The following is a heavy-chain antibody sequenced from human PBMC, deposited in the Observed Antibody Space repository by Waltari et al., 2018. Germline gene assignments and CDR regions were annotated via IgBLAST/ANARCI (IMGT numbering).Heavy chain of an antibody. V-gene: IGHV1-8*01. Sequence: QVQLVQSGAEVKQPGASVQVSCKASGYTFTSYDINWVRQATGQGLEWMGWMNPNSGNTGYAQKFQGRVTMTRNTSISTAYMELSSLRSEDTAVYYCARSRPFYSSVKGGWFDPWGQGTLVTVSS. D-gene: IGHD3-22*01. CDR1: GYTFTSYD. J-gene: IGHJ5*02. CDR2: MNPNSGNT. CDR3: ARSRPFYSSVKGGWFDP.